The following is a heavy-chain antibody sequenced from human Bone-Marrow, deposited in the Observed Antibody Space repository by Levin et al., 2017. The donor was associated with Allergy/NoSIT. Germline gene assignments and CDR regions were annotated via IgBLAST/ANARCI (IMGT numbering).Heavy chain of an antibody. CDR2: ISYDGSNK. J-gene: IGHJ4*02. CDR1: GFTFSSYA. V-gene: IGHV3-30-3*01. CDR3: ARDAASPHKLRFNSPGGGNVDY. D-gene: IGHD2/OR15-2a*01. Sequence: LTGGSLRLSCAASGFTFSSYAMHWVRQAPGKGLEWVAVISYDGSNKYYADSVKGRFTISRDNSKNTLYLQMNSLRAEDTAVYYCARDAASPHKLRFNSPGGGNVDYWGQGTLVTVSS.